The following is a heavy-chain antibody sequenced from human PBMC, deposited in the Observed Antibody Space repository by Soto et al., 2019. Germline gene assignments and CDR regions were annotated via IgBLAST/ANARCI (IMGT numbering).Heavy chain of an antibody. CDR2: IYYSGTT. Sequence: QLQLQESGPGLVKPSETLSLTCTVSGGSISSGSNYWGWTRQPPGKGLEWIGSIYYSGTTNYNPSLKSRVTISADTSKNQFSLRLSSVTAADTAIYYCARRAPADWFAPWGQGTLVIVSS. CDR1: GGSISSGSNY. J-gene: IGHJ5*02. CDR3: ARRAPADWFAP. D-gene: IGHD2-15*01. V-gene: IGHV4-39*01.